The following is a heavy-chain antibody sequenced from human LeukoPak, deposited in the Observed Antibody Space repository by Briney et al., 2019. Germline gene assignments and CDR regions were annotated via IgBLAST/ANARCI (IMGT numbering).Heavy chain of an antibody. J-gene: IGHJ4*02. V-gene: IGHV4-39*01. CDR3: ARHVLLGYCSGGGCYSGFDY. CDR1: GGSISSSSYY. CDR2: IYYSGST. D-gene: IGHD2-15*01. Sequence: SETLSLACTVSGGSISSSSYYWGWIRQPPGKGLEWIGSIYYSGSTYYNPSLKSRVTISVDTSKNQFSLKLSSVTAADTAVYYCARHVLLGYCSGGGCYSGFDYWGQGTLVTVSS.